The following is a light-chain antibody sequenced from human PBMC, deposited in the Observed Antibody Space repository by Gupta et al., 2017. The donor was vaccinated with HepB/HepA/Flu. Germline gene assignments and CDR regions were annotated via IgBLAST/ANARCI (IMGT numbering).Light chain of an antibody. V-gene: IGKV3-20*01. CDR1: QSINSNY. Sequence: EIVLTQSPGTLSLSPGERATLSCRASQSINSNYLAWYQQKPGQAPRVLISGASSRDTGIPDRFSGSGSGTDFTLTISRREPEDLAVYFCQHYGNSPPWTFGQGTKVEIK. CDR3: QHYGNSPPWT. J-gene: IGKJ1*01. CDR2: GAS.